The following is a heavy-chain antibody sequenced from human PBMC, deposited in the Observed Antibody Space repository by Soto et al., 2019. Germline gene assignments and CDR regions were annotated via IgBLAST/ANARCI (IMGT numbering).Heavy chain of an antibody. CDR3: ATAVTGRGSYYWGIGDAFDI. Sequence: ASVKVSFKVSGYTLTELSMHWVRQAPGKGLEWMGGFDPEDGETIYAQKFQGRVTMTEDTSTDTAYMELSSLRSEDTAVYYCATAVTGRGSYYWGIGDAFDIWGQGTMVTVSS. V-gene: IGHV1-24*01. J-gene: IGHJ3*02. D-gene: IGHD1-26*01. CDR1: GYTLTELS. CDR2: FDPEDGET.